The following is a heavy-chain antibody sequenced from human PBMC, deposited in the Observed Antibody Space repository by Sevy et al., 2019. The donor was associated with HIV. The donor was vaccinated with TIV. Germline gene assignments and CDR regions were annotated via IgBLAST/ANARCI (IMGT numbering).Heavy chain of an antibody. V-gene: IGHV3-48*03. CDR2: ISDGGAVI. CDR1: GFNFSSHK. Sequence: GEFLRLSCAASGFNFSSHKMNWIRQAPGKGLEWVAYISDGGAVIHYADSVKGRFTISRDNSKNSLYLQMNSLRAEHTAVYYCAKEDSFWSGYYVDYWGQGTLVTVSS. D-gene: IGHD3-3*01. CDR3: AKEDSFWSGYYVDY. J-gene: IGHJ4*02.